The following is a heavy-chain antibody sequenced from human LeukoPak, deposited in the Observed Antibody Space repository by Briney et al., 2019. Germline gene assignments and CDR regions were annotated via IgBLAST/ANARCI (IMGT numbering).Heavy chain of an antibody. J-gene: IGHJ2*01. Sequence: PGGSLRLSCAASGFTFSSYAMSWVRQAPGKGLEWVSSISSSSSSIYYADSVKGRFTISRDNAKNSLHLQMNSLRAEDTAVFYCAREDYYGSGSPWYFDLWGRGTLVTVSS. V-gene: IGHV3-21*01. CDR2: ISSSSSSI. CDR3: AREDYYGSGSPWYFDL. D-gene: IGHD3-10*01. CDR1: GFTFSSYA.